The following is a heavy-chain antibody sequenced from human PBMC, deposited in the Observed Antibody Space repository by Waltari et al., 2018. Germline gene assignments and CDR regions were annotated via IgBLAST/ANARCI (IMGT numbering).Heavy chain of an antibody. CDR2: ISSSSSYI. CDR1: GFTFSTYS. V-gene: IGHV3-21*01. J-gene: IGHJ3*02. D-gene: IGHD4-17*01. Sequence: EVQLVESGGGRVKPGGSLRLSCAASGFTFSTYSMNWGRQAPGKGLEWVSSISSSSSYIYYADSVKGRFTISRDNAKNSLYLQMNSLRAEDTAVYYCARDGAVTISAFDIWGQGTMVTASS. CDR3: ARDGAVTISAFDI.